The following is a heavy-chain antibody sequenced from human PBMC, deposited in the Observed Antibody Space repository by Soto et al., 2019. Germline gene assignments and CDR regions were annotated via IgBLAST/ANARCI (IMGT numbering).Heavy chain of an antibody. D-gene: IGHD2-21*01. CDR2: IFYTGST. CDR3: AHFSDLEWFDP. CDR1: GGSISRYF. V-gene: IGHV4-59*01. J-gene: IGHJ5*02. Sequence: SETLFLTCTVSGGSISRYFWSWIRQSPGEGLEWIGYIFYTGSTTYNPSLKSRVTISIDTSKNQFSLKLSSLTAADTAIYYCAHFSDLEWFDPWGQGTLVTVSS.